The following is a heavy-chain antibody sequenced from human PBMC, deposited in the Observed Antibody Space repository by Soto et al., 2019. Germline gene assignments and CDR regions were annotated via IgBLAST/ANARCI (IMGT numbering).Heavy chain of an antibody. D-gene: IGHD4-17*01. CDR2: IIPVFGTA. J-gene: IGHJ6*03. Sequence: QVQRVQSGAEVKKPGSSVRVSCKASGGTLSNYGISWVRQAPGQGLEWMGGIIPVFGTANYAQKFQGRVTITADESKSTGYMDVTSLRSEDTAVYYCSRGDATKIVVTTYYTMDVWGQGTTVSVSS. V-gene: IGHV1-69*12. CDR1: GGTLSNYG. CDR3: SRGDATKIVVTTYYTMDV.